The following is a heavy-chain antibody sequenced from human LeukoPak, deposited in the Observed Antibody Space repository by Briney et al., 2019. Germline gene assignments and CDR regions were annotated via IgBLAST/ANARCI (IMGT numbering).Heavy chain of an antibody. D-gene: IGHD1-1*01. CDR1: GFTFSSST. Sequence: GAAVPVSRQASGFTFSSSTIQWVRQAHGQRLEWLGWIGVGSGSTAYAQNLQGRLSITTDMSTNTAYMELNSLTSEDTAVYYCAAERYTDGCCWFDPWGQGTLVTVSS. CDR2: IGVGSGST. J-gene: IGHJ5*02. V-gene: IGHV1-58*02. CDR3: AAERYTDGCCWFDP.